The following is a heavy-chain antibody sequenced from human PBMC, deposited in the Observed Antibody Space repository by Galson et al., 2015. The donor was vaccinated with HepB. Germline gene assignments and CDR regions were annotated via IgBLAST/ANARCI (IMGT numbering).Heavy chain of an antibody. CDR2: IYPGDSDT. CDR3: ARLGRIAAAGTPDFDY. Sequence: QSGAEVKKPGESLKISCKGSGSSFTSYWIGWVRQMPGKGLEWMGIIYPGDSDTRYSPSFQGQVTISADRSISTAYLQWSSLKASDTAMYYCARLGRIAAAGTPDFDYWGQGTLVTVSS. D-gene: IGHD6-13*01. CDR1: GSSFTSYW. V-gene: IGHV5-51*01. J-gene: IGHJ4*02.